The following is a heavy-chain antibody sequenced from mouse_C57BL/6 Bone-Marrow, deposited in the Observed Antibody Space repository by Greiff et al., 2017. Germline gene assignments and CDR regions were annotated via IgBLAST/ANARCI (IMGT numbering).Heavy chain of an antibody. CDR2: ISSGGSYT. J-gene: IGHJ3*01. D-gene: IGHD1-1*01. V-gene: IGHV5-6*01. Sequence: EVMLVESGGDLVKPGGSLKLSCAASGFTFSSYGMSWVRQTPDKRLEWVATISSGGSYTYYPDSVKGRFTISRDNAKNTLYLQMSSLKSEDTAMYYCASSSWAWFAYWGQGTVVTVSA. CDR3: ASSSWAWFAY. CDR1: GFTFSSYG.